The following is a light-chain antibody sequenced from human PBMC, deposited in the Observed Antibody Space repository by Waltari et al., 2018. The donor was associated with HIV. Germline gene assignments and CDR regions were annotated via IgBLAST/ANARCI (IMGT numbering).Light chain of an antibody. J-gene: IGLJ1*01. V-gene: IGLV2-23*02. Sequence: QSALTQPASVSGSLGQSITISCTGTSSDVGNYDLVSWYQQHPGKAPKIRIYEVNKRPPGASNRMSVSKSGTTASLTISGLQAEDEADYYCCSYSDRRIYVFGSGTRVSAL. CDR3: CSYSDRRIYV. CDR1: SSDVGNYDL. CDR2: EVN.